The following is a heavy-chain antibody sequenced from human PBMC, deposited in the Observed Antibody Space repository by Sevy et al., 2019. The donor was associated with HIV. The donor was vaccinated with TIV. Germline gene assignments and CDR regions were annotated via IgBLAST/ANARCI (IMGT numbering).Heavy chain of an antibody. Sequence: ASVKVSCKVSGYTLTKLSMHWVRPAPGKGLEWMGTFDPEDGKTIYAQKFQGRVTMTEDTSIDTAYMELSSLRSGDTAVFYCAITKDYYDNSGYPFDYWGQGTLVTVSS. D-gene: IGHD3-22*01. V-gene: IGHV1-24*01. CDR1: GYTLTKLS. CDR3: AITKDYYDNSGYPFDY. CDR2: FDPEDGKT. J-gene: IGHJ4*02.